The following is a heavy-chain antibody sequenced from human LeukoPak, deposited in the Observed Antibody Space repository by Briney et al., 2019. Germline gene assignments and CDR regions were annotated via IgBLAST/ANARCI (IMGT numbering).Heavy chain of an antibody. J-gene: IGHJ4*02. CDR3: ARGVDTVYGGGYFDY. D-gene: IGHD5-18*01. Sequence: SETLSLTCTVSGGSISSYYWSWIRQPPGKGLEWIGYIYYSGSTNYNPSLKSRVTISVDTFKNQFSLKLSSVTAADTAVYYCARGVDTVYGGGYFDYWGQGTLVTVSS. CDR2: IYYSGST. V-gene: IGHV4-59*01. CDR1: GGSISSYY.